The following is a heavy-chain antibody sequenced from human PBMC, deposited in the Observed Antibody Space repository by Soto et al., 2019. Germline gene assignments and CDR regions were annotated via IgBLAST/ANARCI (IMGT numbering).Heavy chain of an antibody. V-gene: IGHV3-23*01. CDR1: GFTLSNFA. CDR2: ISDRGGST. Sequence: EVQVLESGGGLVQPGGSLRLSCAASGFTLSNFAMSWVRQAPGKGLEWVAGISDRGGSTDYAASVKGRFTISRDNSNNPVYLQMNNLRAEDTAVYYCARDEYYYASSGYYRFDQWGQGTLVTVSS. D-gene: IGHD3-22*01. CDR3: ARDEYYYASSGYYRFDQ. J-gene: IGHJ4*02.